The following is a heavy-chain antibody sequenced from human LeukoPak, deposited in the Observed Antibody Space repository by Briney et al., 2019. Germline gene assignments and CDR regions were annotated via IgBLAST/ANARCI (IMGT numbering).Heavy chain of an antibody. CDR2: IYPGESDT. D-gene: IGHD2-2*01. V-gene: IGHV5-51*01. J-gene: IGHJ4*02. CDR3: ARREYCSDTTCSACLDY. Sequence: GESLKISCKGSGYSFTTYWIGWVRQMPGKGLEWMGIIYPGESDTRYSPSFQGQVTISVDKSINTAYLQWSSLKASDTAMYYCARREYCSDTTCSACLDYWGQGTMVTASS. CDR1: GYSFTTYW.